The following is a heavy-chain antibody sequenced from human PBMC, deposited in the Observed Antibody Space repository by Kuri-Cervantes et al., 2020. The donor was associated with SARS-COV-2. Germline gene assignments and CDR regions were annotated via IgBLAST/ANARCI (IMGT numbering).Heavy chain of an antibody. V-gene: IGHV3-13*03. D-gene: IGHD6-19*01. CDR3: ARGYSSGWHGWFDP. J-gene: IGHJ5*02. Sequence: LSLTCAACGFTFSSYDMHWVRQATGKGLEWVSAIGTAGDTYYPGSVKGQFTISRENAKNSLYLQMNSLRAEDTAVYYCARGYSSGWHGWFDPWGQGTLVTVSS. CDR1: GFTFSSYD. CDR2: IGTAGDT.